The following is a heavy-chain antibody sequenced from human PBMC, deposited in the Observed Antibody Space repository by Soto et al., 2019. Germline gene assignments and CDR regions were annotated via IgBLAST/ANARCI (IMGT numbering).Heavy chain of an antibody. CDR3: ARLVAAGITYYFDS. J-gene: IGHJ4*02. CDR2: IYWDDDK. V-gene: IGHV2-5*02. D-gene: IGHD6-13*01. Sequence: QITLKESGPTLVKPTQTLTLTCTFSAFSLSTSGVGVGWIRQPPGKALEWLTFIYWDDDKRYSPSLKSSLTITKDPSKNQVVLTMTNMDPVDTATYYCARLVAAGITYYFDSWGQGTLVTVSS. CDR1: AFSLSTSGVG.